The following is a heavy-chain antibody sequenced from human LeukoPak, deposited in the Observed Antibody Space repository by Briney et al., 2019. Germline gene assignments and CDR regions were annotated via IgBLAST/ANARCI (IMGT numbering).Heavy chain of an antibody. CDR3: TRLVGAND. V-gene: IGHV3-72*01. Sequence: TGGSLRLSCAASGFTFSDHAMDWVRQAPGKGLEWVGRIRNKANSYTTEYAASVQGRFTVSRDGSKNSLYLQMNSMKTEDTAVYYCTRLVGANDWGQGTLVTVSS. CDR2: IRNKANSYTT. J-gene: IGHJ4*02. CDR1: GFTFSDHA. D-gene: IGHD1-26*01.